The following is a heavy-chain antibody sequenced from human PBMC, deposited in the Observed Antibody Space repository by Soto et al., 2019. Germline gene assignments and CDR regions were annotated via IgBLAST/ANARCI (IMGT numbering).Heavy chain of an antibody. Sequence: GASVKVSCKASGYAFTSYYMHWVRQAPGQGLEWMGIINPSGGSTSYAQKFQGRVTMARDTSTSTVYMELSSLRSEDTAVYYCASDITWICDYWGQGTLVTVPQ. CDR1: GYAFTSYY. J-gene: IGHJ4*02. V-gene: IGHV1-46*03. CDR2: INPSGGST. CDR3: ASDITWICDY. D-gene: IGHD5-12*01.